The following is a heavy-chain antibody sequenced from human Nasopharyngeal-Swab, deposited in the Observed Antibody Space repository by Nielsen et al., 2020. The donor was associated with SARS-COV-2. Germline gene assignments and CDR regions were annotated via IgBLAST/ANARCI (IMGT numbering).Heavy chain of an antibody. CDR2: INDHGDRI. CDR3: VKDLPGTYSFDI. V-gene: IGHV3-64D*08. D-gene: IGHD3-10*01. J-gene: IGHJ3*02. CDR1: GFTFSTWP. Sequence: GESLKISCSASGFTFSTWPMHWVRQAPGKGLEYVSSINDHGDRIHYADSVRGRFTISRDIYKNTLYLQMSSLRPEDTAVYYCVKDLPGTYSFDIWGQGTMVVVSS.